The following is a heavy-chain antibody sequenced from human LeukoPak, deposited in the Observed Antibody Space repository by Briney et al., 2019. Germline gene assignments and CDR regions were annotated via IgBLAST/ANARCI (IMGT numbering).Heavy chain of an antibody. J-gene: IGHJ4*02. D-gene: IGHD3-22*01. CDR3: ARLGRYYYDSRVDY. Sequence: SETLSLTCAVSGYSISSGYYWGWIRQPPGKGLEWIGSIYHSGSTYYNPSLKSRVTISVDTSKNQFSLKLSSVTAADTAVYYCARLGRYYYDSRVDYWGQGTLVTVSS. CDR1: GYSISSGYY. V-gene: IGHV4-38-2*01. CDR2: IYHSGST.